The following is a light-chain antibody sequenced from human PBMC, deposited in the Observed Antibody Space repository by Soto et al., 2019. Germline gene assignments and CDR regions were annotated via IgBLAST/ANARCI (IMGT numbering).Light chain of an antibody. V-gene: IGKV1-5*03. Sequence: DIPVTQSPSTLSASVGDRVTITCRASQTIATFLAWYQQKPGKAPNLLIQRASILESGVPSRFSGSGSGTELTLTISSLQPDDIATYHCQQYYTYPWTFGQGTKVEIK. CDR3: QQYYTYPWT. CDR2: RAS. CDR1: QTIATF. J-gene: IGKJ1*01.